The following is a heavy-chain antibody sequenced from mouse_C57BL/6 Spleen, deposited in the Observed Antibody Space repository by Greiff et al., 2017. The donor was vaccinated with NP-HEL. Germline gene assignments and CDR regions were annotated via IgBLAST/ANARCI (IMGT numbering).Heavy chain of an antibody. CDR2: IYSSDSET. J-gene: IGHJ3*01. V-gene: IGHV1-61*01. CDR3: ARSRELGRGGFAD. D-gene: IGHD4-1*01. CDR1: GYTFTSYW. Sequence: QVQLQQPGAELVRPGSSVKLSCKASGYTFTSYWMDWVKQRPGHGLEWIGNIYSSDSETHYNQKFKDKATLTVDKSSSTAYMQLSSLTSEDSAVYYCARSRELGRGGFADWGQGTLVTVSA.